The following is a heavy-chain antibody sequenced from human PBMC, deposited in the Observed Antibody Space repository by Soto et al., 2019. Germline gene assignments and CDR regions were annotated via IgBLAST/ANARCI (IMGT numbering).Heavy chain of an antibody. Sequence: EVQLVESGGGSVQPGGSLRLSCAASGFTFSRYWMHWVRQAPGKGLVCVSRINIYGSSTDYADSVKGRFTISRDNAKNTLYLQMKRVRVEHRAVYYCARGGIGHLNGPFDVWGQGTMVTVSP. CDR3: ARGGIGHLNGPFDV. CDR2: INIYGSST. J-gene: IGHJ3*01. D-gene: IGHD1-26*01. CDR1: GFTFSRYW. V-gene: IGHV3-74*01.